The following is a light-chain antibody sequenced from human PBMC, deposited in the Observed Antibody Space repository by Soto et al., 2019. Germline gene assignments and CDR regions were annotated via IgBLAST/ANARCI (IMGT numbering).Light chain of an antibody. V-gene: IGLV2-14*01. Sequence: QSVLTQPASVSGSPGQSITISCTGASSDFGNFNYVSWYQQHPGKVPKLIIYDVTSRPSGVSNRFSGSKSDNTASLTISGLQAEDEAYYYCSSYTSINTQLFGGGTQLTVL. CDR1: SSDFGNFNY. CDR2: DVT. CDR3: SSYTSINTQL. J-gene: IGLJ3*02.